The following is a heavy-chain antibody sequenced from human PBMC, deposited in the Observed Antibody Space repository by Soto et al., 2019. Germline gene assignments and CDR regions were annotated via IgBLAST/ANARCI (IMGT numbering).Heavy chain of an antibody. J-gene: IGHJ6*02. D-gene: IGHD4-17*01. Sequence: QVQLVQSGAEVKKPGSSVKVSCKATGGTFSSYAISWVRQAPGQGLEWMGRIIPIFGTANYAQKFQGRVTITADKSTSTAYMEMRSLRSEDTAVYYCARDDYGDYADYYYGMDVWGQGTTVTVSS. CDR1: GGTFSSYA. CDR3: ARDDYGDYADYYYGMDV. V-gene: IGHV1-69*06. CDR2: IIPIFGTA.